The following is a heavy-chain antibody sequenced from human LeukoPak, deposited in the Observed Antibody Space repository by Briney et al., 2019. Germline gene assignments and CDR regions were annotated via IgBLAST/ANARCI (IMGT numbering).Heavy chain of an antibody. CDR1: GFTFGSYA. CDR3: AREDYGDSNFFFDY. D-gene: IGHD4-17*01. Sequence: GGSLRLSCAASGFTFGSYAMHWVRQAPGKGLEWVAVISYDGSNKYYADSVKGRFTISRDNSKNTLYLQMNSLRAEDTAVYYCAREDYGDSNFFFDYWGQGTLVTGSS. V-gene: IGHV3-30-3*01. CDR2: ISYDGSNK. J-gene: IGHJ4*02.